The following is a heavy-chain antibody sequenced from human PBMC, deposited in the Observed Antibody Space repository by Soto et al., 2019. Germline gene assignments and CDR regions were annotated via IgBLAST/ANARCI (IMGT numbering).Heavy chain of an antibody. Sequence: QVQLQESGPGLVKPSQTLSLTCTVSGGSISSGAYYWSWIRQHPGKGLEWIGYIYYSGSTYYNPSLTSRVTISVDTSKNQFSLKLSSVTAADTAVYYCALYDSSGSRGFQHWGQGTLVTVSS. CDR1: GGSISSGAYY. J-gene: IGHJ1*01. CDR2: IYYSGST. CDR3: ALYDSSGSRGFQH. V-gene: IGHV4-31*03. D-gene: IGHD3-22*01.